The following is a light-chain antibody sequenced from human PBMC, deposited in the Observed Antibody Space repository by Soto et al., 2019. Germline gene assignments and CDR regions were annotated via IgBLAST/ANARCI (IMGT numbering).Light chain of an antibody. CDR1: NIGSKS. V-gene: IGLV3-21*02. Sequence: SYELIQPPSVSVAPGQTANISCGGNNIGSKSVHWYQQKPGQAPVLVVYEDKDRPSGIPERFSGSNSGNTATLTISRVEAGDEADYYCHVWDSGSDHVIFGGGTKLTVL. J-gene: IGLJ2*01. CDR3: HVWDSGSDHVI. CDR2: EDK.